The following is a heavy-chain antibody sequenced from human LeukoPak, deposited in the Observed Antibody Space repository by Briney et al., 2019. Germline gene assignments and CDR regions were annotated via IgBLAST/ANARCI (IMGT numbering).Heavy chain of an antibody. CDR2: ISSSGSTI. V-gene: IGHV3-11*01. Sequence: GGSLRLSCAASGFTFSDYYMSWIRQAPGKGLEWVSYISSSGSTIYYADSVKGRFTISRDNAKNSLYLQMNSLRAEDTAVYYCAREVISTTVTTLFDYWGQGTLVTVSS. CDR3: AREVISTTVTTLFDY. CDR1: GFTFSDYY. J-gene: IGHJ4*02. D-gene: IGHD4-17*01.